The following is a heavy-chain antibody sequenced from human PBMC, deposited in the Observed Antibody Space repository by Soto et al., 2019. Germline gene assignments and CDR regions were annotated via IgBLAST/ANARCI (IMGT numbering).Heavy chain of an antibody. Sequence: PGGSLRLSCAASGFTFSSYWMSWVRQAPGKGLEWVANIKQDGSEKYYVDSVKGRFTISRDNAKNSLYLQMNSLRAEDTAVYYCARYGSGYSTGWSGDWGQGTLVTVSS. CDR1: GFTFSSYW. D-gene: IGHD3-22*01. CDR3: ARYGSGYSTGWSGD. J-gene: IGHJ4*02. CDR2: IKQDGSEK. V-gene: IGHV3-7*01.